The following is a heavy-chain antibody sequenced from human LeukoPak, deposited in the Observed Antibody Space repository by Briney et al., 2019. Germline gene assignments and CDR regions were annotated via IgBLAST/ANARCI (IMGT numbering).Heavy chain of an antibody. D-gene: IGHD6-13*01. CDR1: GGSFSGYY. Sequence: PSETLSLTCAVYGGSFSGYYWSWVRQPPGKGLEWIGEINHSGSTNYNPSLKSRVTISVDTSKNQFSLKLSSVTAADTAVYYCARDNSSSWYFDYWGQGTLVTVSS. V-gene: IGHV4-34*01. J-gene: IGHJ4*02. CDR3: ARDNSSSWYFDY. CDR2: INHSGST.